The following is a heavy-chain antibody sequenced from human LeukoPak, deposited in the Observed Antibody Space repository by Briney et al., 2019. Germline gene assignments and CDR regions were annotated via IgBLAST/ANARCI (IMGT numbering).Heavy chain of an antibody. Sequence: PGGSLRLSCAASGLTFSGYAMSWVRQAPGKGLEWISTISGSSYKTYYRDSVKGRFTISRDNSDNTLYLQINSLRAEDTAIYYCAKSPYSSSTGGYFFDHWGQGSLVTVSS. CDR2: ISGSSYKT. CDR1: GLTFSGYA. CDR3: AKSPYSSSTGGYFFDH. V-gene: IGHV3-23*01. D-gene: IGHD6-6*01. J-gene: IGHJ4*02.